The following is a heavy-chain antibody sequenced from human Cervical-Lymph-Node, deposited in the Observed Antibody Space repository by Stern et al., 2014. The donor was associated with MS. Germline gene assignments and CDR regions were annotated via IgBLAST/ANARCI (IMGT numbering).Heavy chain of an antibody. CDR1: GGSFSNYA. J-gene: IGHJ4*02. Sequence: QLVQSGAEVKKPGSSVKVSCKASGGSFSNYAVSWVRQAPGQGLEWMGGITPVSGTANYAQKFQGRVTITADESTSTAYMELSSLRSEDTAVYYCARVPHYRNWSRHFDYWGQGTLVTVSS. CDR3: ARVPHYRNWSRHFDY. CDR2: ITPVSGTA. D-gene: IGHD1-1*01. V-gene: IGHV1-69*01.